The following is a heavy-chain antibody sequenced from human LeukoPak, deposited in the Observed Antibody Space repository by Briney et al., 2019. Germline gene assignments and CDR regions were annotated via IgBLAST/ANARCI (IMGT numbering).Heavy chain of an antibody. CDR3: ARGSIAGGYCSSTSCPYPT. V-gene: IGHV1-8*01. CDR2: MNPNSGNT. J-gene: IGHJ5*02. Sequence: ASVKVSCKASGYTFTSYDINWVRQATGQGLEWMGWMNPNSGNTGYAQKFQGRVTMTRNTSISTAYMELSSLRSEDTAVYYCARGSIAGGYCSSTSCPYPTWGQGTLVTVSS. D-gene: IGHD2-2*01. CDR1: GYTFTSYD.